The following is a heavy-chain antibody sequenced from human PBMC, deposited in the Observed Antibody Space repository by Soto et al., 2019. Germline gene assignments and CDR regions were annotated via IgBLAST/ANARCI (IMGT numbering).Heavy chain of an antibody. V-gene: IGHV1-46*01. D-gene: IGHD2-21*02. J-gene: IGHJ4*02. CDR1: GDTFTDYY. Sequence: QVQLVQSGAEVKKPGASVKVSCKASGDTFTDYYIHWVRQDPGQGLEWMGTVNPSGGHTTYAQHFLGRMTMTRHTSTSTLYMELTSLTSADTAIYYCARGGHVVVVTAALHYWGQGTLVTVSS. CDR2: VNPSGGHT. CDR3: ARGGHVVVVTAALHY.